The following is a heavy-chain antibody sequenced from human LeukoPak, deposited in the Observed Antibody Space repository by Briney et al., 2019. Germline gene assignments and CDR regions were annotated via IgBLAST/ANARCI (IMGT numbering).Heavy chain of an antibody. CDR1: GDSITSSY. J-gene: IGHJ4*02. CDR3: ARDSNDFWTAYSDN. D-gene: IGHD3/OR15-3a*01. CDR2: LYPSGST. Sequence: SETLSLTCTVSGDSITSSYWSWIRQPAGKGVEWVGRLYPSGSTNYNSSLKSRVTMSVDTSKNQFSLNLKSVTAADTAMYYCARDSNDFWTAYSDNWGPGSLVTVSS. V-gene: IGHV4-4*07.